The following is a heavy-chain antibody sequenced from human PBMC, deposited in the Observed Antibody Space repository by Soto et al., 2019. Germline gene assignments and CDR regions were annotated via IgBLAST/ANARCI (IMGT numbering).Heavy chain of an antibody. V-gene: IGHV3-30*18. CDR2: ISYDGSNK. CDR1: GFTFSSYG. J-gene: IGHJ6*02. Sequence: GGSLRLSCAASGFTFSSYGMHWVRQAPGKGLEWVAVISYDGSNKYYADSVKGRFTISRDNSKNTLYLQMNSLRAEDTAVYYCAKDQRYYDFWSGLDYGMDVWGQGTTVTVSS. D-gene: IGHD3-3*01. CDR3: AKDQRYYDFWSGLDYGMDV.